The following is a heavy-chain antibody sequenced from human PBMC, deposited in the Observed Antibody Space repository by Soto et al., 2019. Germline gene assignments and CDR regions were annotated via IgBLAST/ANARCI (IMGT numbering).Heavy chain of an antibody. D-gene: IGHD3-3*01. V-gene: IGHV4-34*01. Sequence: SETLSLTCAVYGGSFSGYYWSWIRQPPGKGLEWIGEINHSGSTNYNPSLKSRVTISVDTSKNQFSLKLSSVTAADTAVYYCGRGPPFEIFGVAPKGGWLDPWGQGTLVTVSS. J-gene: IGHJ5*02. CDR3: GRGPPFEIFGVAPKGGWLDP. CDR2: INHSGST. CDR1: GGSFSGYY.